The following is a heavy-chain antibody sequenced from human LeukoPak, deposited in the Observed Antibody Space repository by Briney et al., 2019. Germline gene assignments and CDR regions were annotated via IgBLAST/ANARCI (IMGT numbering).Heavy chain of an antibody. CDR3: ATTPTNSRGWFDP. J-gene: IGHJ5*02. Sequence: ASVKVSCKASGYTLTSYDINWVRQATGQGLEWMGWMNVKSGNTGYAQKFQGRVTMTRNTSISTAYIELSSLKSEDTAVYYCATTPTNSRGWFDPWGQGSLVTVSS. D-gene: IGHD2-8*01. V-gene: IGHV1-8*01. CDR1: GYTLTSYD. CDR2: MNVKSGNT.